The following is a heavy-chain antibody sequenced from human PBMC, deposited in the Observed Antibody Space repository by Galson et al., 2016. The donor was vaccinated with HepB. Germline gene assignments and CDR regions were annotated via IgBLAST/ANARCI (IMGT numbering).Heavy chain of an antibody. CDR1: GFTFSNYA. CDR3: ARDAFTVTSHIEI. Sequence: SLRLSCAASGFTFSNYAMHWVRQAPGKGLEWVAVIWYDVNTKYYGDSVKGRFIVSRDNYKKMLYLDMNSLRVEDTAVYFCARDAFTVTSHIEIWGQGTRGTVAS. CDR2: IWYDVNTK. D-gene: IGHD4-17*01. V-gene: IGHV3-33*08. J-gene: IGHJ3*01.